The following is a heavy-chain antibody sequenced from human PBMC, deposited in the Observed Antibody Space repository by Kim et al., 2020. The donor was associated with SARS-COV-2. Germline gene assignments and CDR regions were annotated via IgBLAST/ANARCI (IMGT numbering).Heavy chain of an antibody. D-gene: IGHD3-9*01. J-gene: IGHJ6*02. CDR3: ARQYYDILTGYAGLMDV. CDR1: GGSISSSNW. CDR2: IYHSGST. Sequence: SETLSLTCAVSGGSISSSNWWSWVRQPPGKGLEWIGEIYHSGSTNYNPSLKSRVTISVDKSKNQFSLKLSSVTAADTAVYYCARQYYDILTGYAGLMDVWGQGTTVTVSS. V-gene: IGHV4-4*02.